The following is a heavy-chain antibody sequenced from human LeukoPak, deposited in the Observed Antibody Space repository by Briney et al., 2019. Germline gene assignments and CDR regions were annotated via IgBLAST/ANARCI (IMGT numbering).Heavy chain of an antibody. CDR3: ATKYYHDTGDYFGPEFDP. CDR2: IIPMFGEA. Sequence: GASVKVSCKASGGTFSSYVFNWVRQAPGQGLEWMGGIIPMFGEAYYAQSFQGRVTVSADISTSTVYMELRSLRSEDTAVYYCATKYYHDTGDYFGPEFDPWGQGTLVTVSS. J-gene: IGHJ5*02. V-gene: IGHV1-69*06. D-gene: IGHD3-22*01. CDR1: GGTFSSYV.